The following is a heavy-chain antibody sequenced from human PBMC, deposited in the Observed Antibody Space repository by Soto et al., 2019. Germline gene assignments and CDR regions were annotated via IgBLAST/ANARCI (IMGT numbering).Heavy chain of an antibody. Sequence: GGSLRLSCAASGFTFDDYAMHWVRQAPGKGLEWVSGISWNSGSIGYADSVKGRFTISRDNAKNSLYLQMNSLRAEDTALYYCAKDDQWLQTMGYIGYMDVWGKGTTVTVSS. CDR1: GFTFDDYA. V-gene: IGHV3-9*01. CDR2: ISWNSGSI. D-gene: IGHD5-12*01. J-gene: IGHJ6*03. CDR3: AKDDQWLQTMGYIGYMDV.